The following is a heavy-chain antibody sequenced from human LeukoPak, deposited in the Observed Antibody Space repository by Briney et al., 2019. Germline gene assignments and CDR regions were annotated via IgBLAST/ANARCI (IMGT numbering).Heavy chain of an antibody. J-gene: IGHJ4*02. Sequence: SETLSLTCTVSGGSISSYYWSWIRQPPGKGLEWIGYIYYSGSTNYNPSLKSRVTISVDTSKNQFSLRLSSVTAADTAVYYCARDRRAYYDSGAYIDYWGQGNLVTVSS. V-gene: IGHV4-59*01. CDR3: ARDRRAYYDSGAYIDY. CDR1: GGSISSYY. CDR2: IYYSGST. D-gene: IGHD3-22*01.